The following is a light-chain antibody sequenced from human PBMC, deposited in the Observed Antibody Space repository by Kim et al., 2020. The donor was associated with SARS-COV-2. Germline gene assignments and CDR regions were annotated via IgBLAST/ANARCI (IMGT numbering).Light chain of an antibody. CDR1: QSVFYSSNNKNY. Sequence: ATVNCKSSQSVFYSSNNKNYLAWYQQKPGQSPKLLIYAASTRESGVPDRFSGSGSGTDFTLTISSLQAEDVALYYCQQYYSTPPTFGPVTKVDIK. CDR2: AAS. CDR3: QQYYSTPPT. V-gene: IGKV4-1*01. J-gene: IGKJ3*01.